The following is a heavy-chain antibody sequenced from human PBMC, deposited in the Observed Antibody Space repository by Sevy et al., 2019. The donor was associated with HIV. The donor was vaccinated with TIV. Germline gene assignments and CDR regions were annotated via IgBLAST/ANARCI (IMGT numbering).Heavy chain of an antibody. D-gene: IGHD3-22*01. V-gene: IGHV1-24*01. CDR2: FDPEDGET. CDR1: GYTLTKLS. Sequence: ASVNVSCKVSGYTLTKLSMHWVRQGPGKGLEWMGSFDPEDGETIYAQKFQGRVTMTEDTSTDTAHMELRSLKSEDTAVYYCATTKDYYESSGSPFDYWGQGTLVTVSS. CDR3: ATTKDYYESSGSPFDY. J-gene: IGHJ4*02.